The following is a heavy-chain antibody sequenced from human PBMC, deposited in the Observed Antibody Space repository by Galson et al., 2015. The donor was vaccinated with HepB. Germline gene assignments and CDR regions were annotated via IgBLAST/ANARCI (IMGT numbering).Heavy chain of an antibody. CDR1: GGTFSSYA. CDR3: ARDCHCSSTSCSQANNWFDP. CDR2: IIPIFGTA. D-gene: IGHD2-2*01. V-gene: IGHV1-69*13. Sequence: SVKVSCKASGGTFSSYAISWVRQAPGQGLEWMGGIIPIFGTANYAQKFQGRVTITADESTSTAYMELSSLRSEDTAVYYCARDCHCSSTSCSQANNWFDPWGQGTLVTVSS. J-gene: IGHJ5*02.